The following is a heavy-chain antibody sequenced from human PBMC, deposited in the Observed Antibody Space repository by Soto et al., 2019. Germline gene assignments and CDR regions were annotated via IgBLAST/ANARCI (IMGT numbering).Heavy chain of an antibody. CDR1: GYTFTSYD. CDR2: MNPNSGNT. CDR3: ATRISPAAFDI. V-gene: IGHV1-8*01. D-gene: IGHD1-20*01. J-gene: IGHJ3*02. Sequence: QVQLVQSGAEVKKPGASVKVSCKASGYTFTSYDINWVRQATGQGLEWMGWMNPNSGNTGYAQKFQGRVTMTRKTSISTSYMELNSLRSEDTAVYYCATRISPAAFDIWGQGTMVTVSS.